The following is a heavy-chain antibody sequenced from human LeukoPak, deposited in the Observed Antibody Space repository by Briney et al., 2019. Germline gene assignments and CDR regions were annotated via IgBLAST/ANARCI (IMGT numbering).Heavy chain of an antibody. CDR3: ARATASNWFDP. CDR2: IKEDGSEK. D-gene: IGHD2-21*01. Sequence: TGGSLGLSCAASGFTYSAYWMSWVRQAPGKGLEWVANIKEDGSEKYYVDSVKGRFTISRDNAKNSLYLQMNSLRAEDTAVYYCARATASNWFDPWGQGTLVTVSS. V-gene: IGHV3-7*01. J-gene: IGHJ5*02. CDR1: GFTYSAYW.